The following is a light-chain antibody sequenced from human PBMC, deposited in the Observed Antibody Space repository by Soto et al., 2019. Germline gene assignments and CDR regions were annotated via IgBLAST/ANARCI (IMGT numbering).Light chain of an antibody. V-gene: IGLV2-14*03. J-gene: IGLJ1*01. CDR2: DVS. CDR1: SNDVGGYNY. Sequence: QSVLTQPPSASGSPGQSVTISCTGTSNDVGGYNYVSWYQQHPGKAPKLMIHDVSNRPSGVSNRFSGSKSGNTASLTISGLQAEDEADYYCSSYTSSSTYVFGTGTKVTVL. CDR3: SSYTSSSTYV.